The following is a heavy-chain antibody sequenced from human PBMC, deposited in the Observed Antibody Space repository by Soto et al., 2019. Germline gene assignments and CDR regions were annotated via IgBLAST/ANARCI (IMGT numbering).Heavy chain of an antibody. CDR1: GFTFCSYS. D-gene: IGHD6-19*01. CDR2: ISYDGSNK. V-gene: IGHV3-30*03. CDR3: ARDPVAVAGVAYYYYGMDV. Sequence: GGSPRISCAACGFTFCSYSMNWVRQEPGKGLEWVAVISYDGSNKYYADSVKGRFTISRDNSKNTLYLQMNSLRAEDTAVYYCARDPVAVAGVAYYYYGMDVWGQGTTVTVSS. J-gene: IGHJ6*02.